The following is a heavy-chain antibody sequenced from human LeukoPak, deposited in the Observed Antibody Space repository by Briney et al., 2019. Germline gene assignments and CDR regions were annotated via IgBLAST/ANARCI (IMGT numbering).Heavy chain of an antibody. V-gene: IGHV3-9*03. Sequence: GGSLRLSCAASGFTFDNYAIHWVRQAPGKGLEWVSGISWNSGRIDYADSVKGRFTISRDNAKNTLYLQMNSLRTEDMALYYCAKDIYGRVYGDYANAFDIWGQGTMVTV. CDR2: ISWNSGRI. CDR1: GFTFDNYA. CDR3: AKDIYGRVYGDYANAFDI. D-gene: IGHD4-17*01. J-gene: IGHJ3*02.